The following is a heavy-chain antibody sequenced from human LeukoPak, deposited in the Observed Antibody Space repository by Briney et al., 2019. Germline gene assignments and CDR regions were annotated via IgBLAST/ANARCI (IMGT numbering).Heavy chain of an antibody. D-gene: IGHD6-13*01. V-gene: IGHV3-33*06. CDR2: VWYDGSNI. J-gene: IGHJ5*02. CDR3: AKGTGSSWYMVANWFDP. CDR1: GFTFSTYG. Sequence: GGSLRLSCAASGFTFSTYGMHWVRQAPGKGLEWVAVVWYDGSNIHYVDSVKGRFTISRDNSKSTLYLQMNSLTAEDTAVYYCAKGTGSSWYMVANWFDPWGQGTLVTVSS.